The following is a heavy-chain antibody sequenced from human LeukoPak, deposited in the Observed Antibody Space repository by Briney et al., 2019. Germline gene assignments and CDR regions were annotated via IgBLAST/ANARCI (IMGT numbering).Heavy chain of an antibody. V-gene: IGHV1-2*02. CDR1: GGTFSSYA. Sequence: ASVKVSCKASGGTFSSYAISWVRQAPGQGLEWMGWINPNDGDTNYAQKFQGRVTMTRGTSISTAHMEVSRLRSDDTAVYYCARANFLYCSSSTCLFDYWGQGTLVTVSS. CDR2: INPNDGDT. D-gene: IGHD2-2*01. CDR3: ARANFLYCSSSTCLFDY. J-gene: IGHJ4*02.